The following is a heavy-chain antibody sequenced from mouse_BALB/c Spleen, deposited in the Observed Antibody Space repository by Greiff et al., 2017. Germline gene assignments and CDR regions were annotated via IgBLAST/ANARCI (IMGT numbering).Heavy chain of an antibody. CDR2: INPYNDGT. V-gene: IGHV1-14*01. D-gene: IGHD1-1*01. CDR1: GYTFTSYV. J-gene: IGHJ2*01. CDR3: ARGGLLNYFDY. Sequence: EVKLMESGPELVKPGASVKMSCKASGYTFTSYVMHWVKQKPGQGLEWIGYINPYNDGTKYNEKFKGKATLTSDKSSSTAYMELSSLTSEDSAVYYCARGGLLNYFDYWGQGTTLTVSS.